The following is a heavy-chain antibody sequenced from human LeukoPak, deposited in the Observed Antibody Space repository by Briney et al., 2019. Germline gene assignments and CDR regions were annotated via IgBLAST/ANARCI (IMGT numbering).Heavy chain of an antibody. D-gene: IGHD3-22*01. CDR2: ISYDATNT. J-gene: IGHJ4*02. Sequence: GRSLRLSCAASGFTFSSYVMHWVRQAPDKGLEWVTVISYDATNTYHADSVKGRFTISRDNSKNTLYLQMNSLRAEDTAVYYCARDPRSSGYFFDYWGQGTLVTVSS. CDR1: GFTFSSYV. CDR3: ARDPRSSGYFFDY. V-gene: IGHV3-30*04.